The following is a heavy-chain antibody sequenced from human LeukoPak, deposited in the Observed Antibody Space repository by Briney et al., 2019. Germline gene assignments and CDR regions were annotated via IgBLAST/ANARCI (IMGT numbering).Heavy chain of an antibody. CDR1: GFTFSGYA. Sequence: GGSLRLSCAASGFTFSGYAMSWVRQAPGKGLGWVSAISGSGGSTYYADSVKGRFTISRDNSKNTLYLQMSSLRAEDTAVYYCAKLNKRAYFDYWGQGTLVTVSS. CDR3: AKLNKRAYFDY. J-gene: IGHJ4*02. D-gene: IGHD2/OR15-2a*01. V-gene: IGHV3-23*01. CDR2: ISGSGGST.